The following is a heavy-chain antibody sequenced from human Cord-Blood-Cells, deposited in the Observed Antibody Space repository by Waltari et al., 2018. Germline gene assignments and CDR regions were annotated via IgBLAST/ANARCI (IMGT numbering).Heavy chain of an antibody. Sequence: QVQLQESGPGLVKPSETLSLTCTVSGGSISSYYWSWIRQPPGKGLEWIGYIYYSGSTNYNPSLKSRVTISVDTSKNQFSLKRSSVTAADTAVYYCASPSGSGSYYNAFDIWGQGTMVTVSS. D-gene: IGHD3-10*01. CDR3: ASPSGSGSYYNAFDI. CDR1: GGSISSYY. V-gene: IGHV4-59*01. J-gene: IGHJ3*02. CDR2: IYYSGST.